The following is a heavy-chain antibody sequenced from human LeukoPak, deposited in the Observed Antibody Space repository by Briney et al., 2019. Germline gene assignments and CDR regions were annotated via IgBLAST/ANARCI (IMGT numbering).Heavy chain of an antibody. CDR1: GGSISSYY. Sequence: SETLSLTCTVSGGSISSYYWSWIRQPPGKGLEWIGYIYTSGSTNYNPSLKSRVTISVDTSKNQFSLKLSSVTAADTAVYYCARLTPLSGHDAFDIWGQGTMVTVSS. CDR3: ARLTPLSGHDAFDI. CDR2: IYTSGST. D-gene: IGHD5-12*01. J-gene: IGHJ3*02. V-gene: IGHV4-4*09.